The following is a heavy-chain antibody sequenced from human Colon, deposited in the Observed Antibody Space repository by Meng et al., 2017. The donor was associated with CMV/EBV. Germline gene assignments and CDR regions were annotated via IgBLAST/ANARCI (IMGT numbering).Heavy chain of an antibody. J-gene: IGHJ4*02. D-gene: IGHD1-26*01. V-gene: IGHV3-74*01. CDR2: INVDGSTK. Sequence: SCLVAGLTFSSQYMDWVRQAPGKGLVWVSRINVDGSTKSYADSVRGRLTVSRDNAKNTLYLQMNSLRVDDTAVYYCARGGLTSYYPSWGQGTLVTVSS. CDR3: ARGGLTSYYPS. CDR1: GLTFSSQY.